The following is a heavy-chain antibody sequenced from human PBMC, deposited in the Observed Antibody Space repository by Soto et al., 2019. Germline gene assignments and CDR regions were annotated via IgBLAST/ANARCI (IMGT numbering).Heavy chain of an antibody. CDR2: ISYDGSNN. Sequence: GGSLRLSCAASGFTFNTYTMHWVRQAPGKGLEWVALISYDGSNNYYADSVKGRFTISRDNSKNTLYLQMNSLRAEDTAVYYCARANYYDSTNYYPYWGQGTLVTVSS. CDR3: ARANYYDSTNYYPY. V-gene: IGHV3-30-3*01. D-gene: IGHD3-22*01. J-gene: IGHJ4*02. CDR1: GFTFNTYT.